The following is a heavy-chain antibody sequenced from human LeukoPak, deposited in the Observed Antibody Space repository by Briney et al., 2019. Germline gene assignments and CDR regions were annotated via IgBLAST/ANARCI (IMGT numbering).Heavy chain of an antibody. Sequence: GASVKVSCKASGGTFSSYAISWVRQAPGQGPEWMGRIIPILGIANYAQKFQGRVTITADKSTSTAYMELSSLRSEDTAVYYCASKERPYYGSGSNDYWGQGTLVTVSS. D-gene: IGHD3-10*01. J-gene: IGHJ4*02. CDR2: IIPILGIA. CDR3: ASKERPYYGSGSNDY. V-gene: IGHV1-69*04. CDR1: GGTFSSYA.